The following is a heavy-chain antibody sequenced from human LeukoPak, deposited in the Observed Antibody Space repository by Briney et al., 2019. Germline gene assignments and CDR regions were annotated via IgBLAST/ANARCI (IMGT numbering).Heavy chain of an antibody. J-gene: IGHJ4*02. D-gene: IGHD3-22*01. Sequence: SETLSLTCTVSGGSISSYYWSWIRQPPGKGLEWIGYIYYSGSTNYNPSLKSRVTISVDTSKNQFSLKLSSVTAADTAVYYCARGVGSGYTDYWGQGALVTVSS. V-gene: IGHV4-59*01. CDR3: ARGVGSGYTDY. CDR1: GGSISSYY. CDR2: IYYSGST.